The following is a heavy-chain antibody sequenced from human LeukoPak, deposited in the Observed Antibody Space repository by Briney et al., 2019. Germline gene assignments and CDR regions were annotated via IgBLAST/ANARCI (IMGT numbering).Heavy chain of an antibody. Sequence: SETLSLTCTVSGGSIRSYYWSWIRQPPGKGLEWIGYIYYSGSTNYSPSLKSRVTISVDTSKNQFSLNLSSVTAADTAVYYCASRSSIWSGYQDTLYYFDSWGQGTLVTVSS. CDR3: ASRSSIWSGYQDTLYYFDS. J-gene: IGHJ4*02. D-gene: IGHD3-3*01. V-gene: IGHV4-59*08. CDR2: IYYSGST. CDR1: GGSIRSYY.